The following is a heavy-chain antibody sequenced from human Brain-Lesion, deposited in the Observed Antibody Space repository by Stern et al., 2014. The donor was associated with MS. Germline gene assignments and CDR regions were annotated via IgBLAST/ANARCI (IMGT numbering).Heavy chain of an antibody. D-gene: IGHD2-2*01. CDR2: MNPYSGNT. Sequence: QLVQAGAEVKKPGASVKVSCKASGYTFSSYDITWVRQASGHGLEWMGWMNPYSGNTGYAQKFKGRVSMPSDPSISTVYMELPSLTSDDTAVYFCARAVRNQLLSEYWGQGTLVTVSS. CDR1: GYTFSSYD. V-gene: IGHV1-8*01. CDR3: ARAVRNQLLSEY. J-gene: IGHJ4*02.